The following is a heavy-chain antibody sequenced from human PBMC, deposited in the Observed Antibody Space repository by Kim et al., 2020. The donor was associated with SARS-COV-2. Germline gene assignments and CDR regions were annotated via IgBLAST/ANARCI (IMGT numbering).Heavy chain of an antibody. Sequence: GESLKISCKASGYIFNTHWIAWVRQMPGKGLEWMGIIYPGDSDTRYSPSFQGQVTISADRSISTAFLQWSSLKASDTAMNYCARGPYRLNWFDPWGQGTL. CDR3: ARGPYRLNWFDP. D-gene: IGHD5-18*01. CDR2: IYPGDSDT. J-gene: IGHJ5*02. CDR1: GYIFNTHW. V-gene: IGHV5-51*01.